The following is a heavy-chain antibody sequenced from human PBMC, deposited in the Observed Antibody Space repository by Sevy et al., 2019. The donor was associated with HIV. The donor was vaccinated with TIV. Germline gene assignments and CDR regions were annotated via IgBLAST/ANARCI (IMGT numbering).Heavy chain of an antibody. Sequence: SETLSLTCTVSGGSISSGDYYWSWIRQPPGKGLEWIGYIYYSGSTYYNPSLKSRVTISVDTSKNQFSLKLSSVTVADTAVYYCARDWGGAFDIWGQGTMVTVSS. J-gene: IGHJ3*02. CDR1: GGSISSGDYY. D-gene: IGHD3-16*01. CDR2: IYYSGST. CDR3: ARDWGGAFDI. V-gene: IGHV4-30-4*01.